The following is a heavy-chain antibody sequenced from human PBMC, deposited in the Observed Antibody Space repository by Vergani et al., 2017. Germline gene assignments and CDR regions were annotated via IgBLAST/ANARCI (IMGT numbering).Heavy chain of an antibody. CDR2: IDPSDSYT. D-gene: IGHD6-6*01. CDR1: GYRFTSYW. Sequence: EVQLVQSGAEVKKPGESLKISCKGSGYRFTSYWISWVRQMPGQGLEWMGRIDPSDSYTNYSPSFQGHVTISADKSISTAYLQWSSLKASDTAMYYCARRDIAARPRAFDIWGQGTMVTVSS. J-gene: IGHJ3*02. CDR3: ARRDIAARPRAFDI. V-gene: IGHV5-10-1*01.